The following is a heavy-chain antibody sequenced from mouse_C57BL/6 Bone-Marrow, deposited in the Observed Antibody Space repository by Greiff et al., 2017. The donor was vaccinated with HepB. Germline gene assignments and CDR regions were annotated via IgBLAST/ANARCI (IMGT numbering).Heavy chain of an antibody. D-gene: IGHD3-2*02. CDR2: IWSGGST. V-gene: IGHV2-2*01. J-gene: IGHJ4*01. CDR1: GFSLTSYG. CDR3: ARKDSSGHYAMDY. Sequence: QVQLQQSGPGLVQPSQSLSITCTVSGFSLTSYGVHWVRQSPGKGLEWLGVIWSGGSTDYNAAFISRLSISKDNSKSQIFFKMNSLQADDTAIYYCARKDSSGHYAMDYWGQGTSVTVSS.